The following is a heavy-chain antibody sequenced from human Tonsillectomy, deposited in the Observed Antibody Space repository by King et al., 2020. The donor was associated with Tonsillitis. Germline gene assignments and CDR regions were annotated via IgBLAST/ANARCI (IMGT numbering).Heavy chain of an antibody. CDR1: GFTCINYA. J-gene: IGHJ4*02. CDR3: ARGAAGSCIGSSCYPLDF. CDR2: ISGGGDP. D-gene: IGHD2-2*01. Sequence: VQLVESVGGLVQPGGSLRLSCAASGFTCINYAMNWVRRTPGKGREWFAIISGGGDPYYPDAVTGRLTISRDNSKNTVYLQMDSLRAEDTAVYYCARGAAGSCIGSSCYPLDFWGQGTLVTVSS. V-gene: IGHV3-23*04.